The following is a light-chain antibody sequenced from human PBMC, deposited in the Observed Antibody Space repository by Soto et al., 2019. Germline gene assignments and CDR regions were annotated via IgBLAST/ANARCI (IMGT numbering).Light chain of an antibody. CDR2: DTS. V-gene: IGKV3-15*01. J-gene: IGKJ4*01. CDR1: QGIGDT. Sequence: EVVMTQSPATLSVSPGEGVTLSCRARQGIGDTLAWYQHKPGQTPRLLIYDTSTRATGVPDRFRGSRSGPEFTPTILILQSEDFAIYYCQPYNTRPLTFGGGTNVESK. CDR3: QPYNTRPLT.